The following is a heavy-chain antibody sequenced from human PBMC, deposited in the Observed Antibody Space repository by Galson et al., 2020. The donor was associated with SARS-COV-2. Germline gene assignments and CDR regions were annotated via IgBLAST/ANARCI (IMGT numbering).Heavy chain of an antibody. CDR3: ARDGSGSYPTYYFDY. CDR2: IWYDGSSK. CDR1: GFTFSSYG. Sequence: GGSLRLSCAASGFTFSSYGMHWVRQAPGKGLEWVAVIWYDGSSKYYADSVKGRFTISRDNSKNTLYLQMNSLRAEDTAVYYCARDGSGSYPTYYFDYWGQGTLVTVSS. D-gene: IGHD3-10*01. J-gene: IGHJ4*02. V-gene: IGHV3-33*01.